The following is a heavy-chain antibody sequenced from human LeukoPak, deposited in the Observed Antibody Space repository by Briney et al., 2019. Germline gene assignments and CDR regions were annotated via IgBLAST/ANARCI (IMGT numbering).Heavy chain of an antibody. Sequence: PSETLSLTCTVSGGSITSYYWSWIRQPPGKGLEWIGYIYYSGSANYNPSLKSRVTISVDTSKNQFSLKLSSVTAADTAVYFCARGPYSYDSSGAFDIWGQGTMVTVSS. J-gene: IGHJ3*02. V-gene: IGHV4-59*08. CDR1: GGSITSYY. CDR3: ARGPYSYDSSGAFDI. D-gene: IGHD3-22*01. CDR2: IYYSGSA.